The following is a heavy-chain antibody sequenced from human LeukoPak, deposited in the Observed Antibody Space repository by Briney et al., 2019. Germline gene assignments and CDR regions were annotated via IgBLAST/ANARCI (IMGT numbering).Heavy chain of an antibody. CDR1: GYTLSELA. Sequence: GSVRVSCKVSGYTLSELAMDWVRQAPGEGLEWVGGFSGEGGETNYAQKVKDRVTMSGDKSKNTAYIEMSSVRAEDTAVYYCATQYCSGGNCYSGFDYWGQGTLVTVSS. D-gene: IGHD2-15*01. V-gene: IGHV1-24*01. CDR2: FSGEGGET. CDR3: ATQYCSGGNCYSGFDY. J-gene: IGHJ4*02.